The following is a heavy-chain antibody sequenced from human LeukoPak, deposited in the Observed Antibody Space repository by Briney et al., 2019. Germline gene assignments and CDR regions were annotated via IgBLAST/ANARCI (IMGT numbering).Heavy chain of an antibody. D-gene: IGHD3-10*01. CDR3: AKGFPYYYNFYD. J-gene: IGHJ4*01. CDR2: ISANGGST. V-gene: IGHV3-23*01. Sequence: GGSLRLSCAASGFTFSSYAMSWVRQAPGKGLEWVSSISANGGSTYYADSVKGRFTISRDNSKNTLYLQMNSLRAEDTAVYYCAKGFPYYYNFYDWVHGTLVTVSS. CDR1: GFTFSSYA.